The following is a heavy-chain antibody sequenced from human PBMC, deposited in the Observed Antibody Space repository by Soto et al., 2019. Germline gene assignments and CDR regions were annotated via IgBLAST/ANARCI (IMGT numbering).Heavy chain of an antibody. CDR2: IRSKANSYAT. D-gene: IGHD6-6*01. CDR1: GFPFSVSA. J-gene: IGHJ6*02. CDR3: TTSSSPYYHYGMDV. V-gene: IGHV3-73*01. Sequence: GGSLRLSCAASGFPFSVSAMHWVRQSSGKGLEWVGRIRSKANSYATAYAASVKGRFTISRDDSKNTAYLQMKSLKTEDKAVYYCTTSSSPYYHYGMDVWGQGTRITVSS.